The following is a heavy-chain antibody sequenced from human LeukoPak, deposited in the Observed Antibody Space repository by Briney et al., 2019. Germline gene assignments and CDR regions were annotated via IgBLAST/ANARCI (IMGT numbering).Heavy chain of an antibody. D-gene: IGHD5-18*01. CDR1: GFTFRSYW. J-gene: IGHJ4*02. Sequence: GGSLRLSCAASGFTFRSYWMSWVRQAPGKGLEWVANIKQDGSENYYVDSVKGRFTISRDNAKNSLYLQMNSLRAEDTAVYYCARSGYSYGYDFDFDYWGQETLVTVSS. CDR3: ARSGYSYGYDFDFDY. V-gene: IGHV3-7*01. CDR2: IKQDGSEN.